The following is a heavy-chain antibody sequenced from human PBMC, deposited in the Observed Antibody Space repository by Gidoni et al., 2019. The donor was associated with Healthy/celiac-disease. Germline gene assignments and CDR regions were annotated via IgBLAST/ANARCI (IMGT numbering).Heavy chain of an antibody. CDR2: IYYSGST. Sequence: QVQLQESGPGLVKPSETLSLTCTVYGGSVSSGSYYWSWIRQPPGKGLEWIWYIYYSGSTNYNPSLKSRVTISVDTSKNQFSLKLSSVTAADTAVYYCARDFDSSGAFDIWGQGTMVTVSS. D-gene: IGHD3-22*01. J-gene: IGHJ3*02. V-gene: IGHV4-61*01. CDR3: ARDFDSSGAFDI. CDR1: GGSVSSGSYY.